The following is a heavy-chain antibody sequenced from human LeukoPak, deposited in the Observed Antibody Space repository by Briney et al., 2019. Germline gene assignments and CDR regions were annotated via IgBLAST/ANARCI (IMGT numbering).Heavy chain of an antibody. D-gene: IGHD5-12*01. Sequence: GGSLRLSCAASGFSFSSHGMSWVRQAPGKGLEWVANIKQDGSEKYYVDSVKGRFTISRDNAKNSLYLQMNSLRAEDTAVYYCARADSGYDYDAFDIWGQGTMVTVSS. CDR1: GFSFSSHG. CDR2: IKQDGSEK. V-gene: IGHV3-7*04. CDR3: ARADSGYDYDAFDI. J-gene: IGHJ3*02.